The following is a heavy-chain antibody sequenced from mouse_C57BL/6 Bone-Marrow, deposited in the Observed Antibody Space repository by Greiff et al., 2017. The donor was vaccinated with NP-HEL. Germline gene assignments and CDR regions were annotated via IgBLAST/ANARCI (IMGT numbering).Heavy chain of an antibody. V-gene: IGHV1-54*01. D-gene: IGHD1-1*01. Sequence: VQLQQSGAELVRPGTSVKVSCKASGYAFTNYLIEWVKQRPGQGLEWIGVINPGSGGTNYNEKFKGKATLTADKSSSTAYMQLRSLTSEDSAVYFWARAYYYGSSRYCDVWGTGTTVTVSS. CDR3: ARAYYYGSSRYCDV. CDR2: INPGSGGT. CDR1: GYAFTNYL. J-gene: IGHJ1*03.